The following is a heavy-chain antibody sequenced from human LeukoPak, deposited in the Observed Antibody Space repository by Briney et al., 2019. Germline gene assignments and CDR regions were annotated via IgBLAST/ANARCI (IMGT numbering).Heavy chain of an antibody. CDR3: AAAYGSRSDYGLDV. J-gene: IGHJ6*02. Sequence: PGGSLRLSCEGSGFIVNENHVNWVRQAPGKGLEWVSGISKISGYRLYSDSVKGRFTISRDNAKNSLQLEMTNLRAEDTVVYYCAAAYGSRSDYGLDVWGQGTTVIVSS. D-gene: IGHD3-10*01. CDR2: ISKISGYR. CDR1: GFIVNENH. V-gene: IGHV3-21*06.